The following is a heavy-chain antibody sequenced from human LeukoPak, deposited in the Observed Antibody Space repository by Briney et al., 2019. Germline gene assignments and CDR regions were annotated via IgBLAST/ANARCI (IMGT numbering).Heavy chain of an antibody. J-gene: IGHJ6*02. Sequence: GGSLRLSCAAPGFTVSSNYMSWVRQAPGKGLEWVAVIYSGGSTYYADSVKGRFTISRDNSKNTLYLQMNSLRAEDTAVYYCARNSRLYYDSSGYYPSKHYYGMDVWGQGTTVTVSS. CDR2: IYSGGST. V-gene: IGHV3-53*01. CDR3: ARNSRLYYDSSGYYPSKHYYGMDV. D-gene: IGHD3-22*01. CDR1: GFTVSSNY.